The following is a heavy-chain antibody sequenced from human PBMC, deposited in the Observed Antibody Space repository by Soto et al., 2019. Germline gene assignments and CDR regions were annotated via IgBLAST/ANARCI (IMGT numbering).Heavy chain of an antibody. V-gene: IGHV4-39*01. Sequence: QLQLQESGPGLVKPSETLSLTCTVSGGSISSSSYYWGWIRQPPGKGLEWIGSIYYSGSTYYNPAVKSRVTISVDASKNPFALKRSCVTAASTAVSYWARHGAEIVVPRHWYFDLWGRGTLVTVSS. CDR1: GGSISSSSYY. CDR2: IYYSGST. D-gene: IGHD2-21*01. J-gene: IGHJ2*01. CDR3: ARHGAEIVVPRHWYFDL.